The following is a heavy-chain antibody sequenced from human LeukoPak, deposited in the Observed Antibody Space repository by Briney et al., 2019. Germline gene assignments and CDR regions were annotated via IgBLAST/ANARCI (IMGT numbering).Heavy chain of an antibody. Sequence: ASVKVSCKASGYTFTNYYIHWVRQAHGQGLEWMGWINPQSGGTDFAQKYQGRVSMTRDTSIRTAYMELRSLTSGDTAEYFCARDPGYFVETTVITPYYYMDAWGQGTAVIVSS. V-gene: IGHV1-2*02. CDR3: ARDPGYFVETTVITPYYYMDA. D-gene: IGHD4-11*01. CDR1: GYTFTNYY. J-gene: IGHJ6*03. CDR2: INPQSGGT.